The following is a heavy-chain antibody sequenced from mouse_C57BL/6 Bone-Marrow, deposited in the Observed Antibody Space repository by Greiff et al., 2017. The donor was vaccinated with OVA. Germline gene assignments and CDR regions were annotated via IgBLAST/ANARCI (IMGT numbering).Heavy chain of an antibody. V-gene: IGHV1-81*01. Sequence: VQLQESGAELARPGASVKLSCKASGYTFTSYGISWVKQRTGQGLEWIGEIYPRSGNTYYNEKFKGKATLTADKSSSTAYMELRSLTSEDSAVYFCARSNYYGSRGMDYWGQGTSVTVSS. CDR1: GYTFTSYG. CDR3: ARSNYYGSRGMDY. CDR2: IYPRSGNT. D-gene: IGHD1-1*01. J-gene: IGHJ4*01.